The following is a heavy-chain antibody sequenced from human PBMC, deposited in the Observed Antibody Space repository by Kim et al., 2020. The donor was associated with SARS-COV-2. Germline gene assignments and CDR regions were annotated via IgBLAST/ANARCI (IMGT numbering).Heavy chain of an antibody. V-gene: IGHV4-34*01. J-gene: IGHJ6*02. Sequence: SETLSLTCAVYGGSFSGYYWSWIRQPPGKGLEWIGEINHSGSTNYNPSLKSRVTISVDTSKNQFSLKLSSVTAADTAVYYCARGHSSGWYHYYGMDVWGQGTTVTVSS. CDR3: ARGHSSGWYHYYGMDV. D-gene: IGHD6-19*01. CDR1: GGSFSGYY. CDR2: INHSGST.